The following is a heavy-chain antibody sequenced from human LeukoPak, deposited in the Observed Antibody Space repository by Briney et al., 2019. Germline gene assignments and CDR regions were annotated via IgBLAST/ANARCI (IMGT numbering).Heavy chain of an antibody. CDR2: IYHTGNT. J-gene: IGHJ4*02. CDR1: GGSVSDYY. V-gene: IGHV4-59*08. D-gene: IGHD5-24*01. Sequence: SETLSLTCTISGGSVSDYYWSWIRQSPGKGLEWIGYIYHTGNTSYSPSLKSRVTISADTSQNQFSLKLRSVTAADTAVYYCARHQGWLQWEYWGQGTLVTVSS. CDR3: ARHQGWLQWEY.